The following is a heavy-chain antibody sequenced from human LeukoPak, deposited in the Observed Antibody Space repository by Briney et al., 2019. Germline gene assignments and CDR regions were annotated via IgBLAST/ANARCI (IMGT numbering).Heavy chain of an antibody. Sequence: ASVKVSCKASGYTFTSYDINWVRQATGQGLEWMGWMNPNSGNTGYAQKFQGRVTMTRNTSISTAYMELSSLRSEDTAVYYCARGPLYCSSTSCYSPGMDVRGQGTTVTVPS. J-gene: IGHJ6*02. D-gene: IGHD2-2*02. CDR1: GYTFTSYD. CDR2: MNPNSGNT. CDR3: ARGPLYCSSTSCYSPGMDV. V-gene: IGHV1-8*01.